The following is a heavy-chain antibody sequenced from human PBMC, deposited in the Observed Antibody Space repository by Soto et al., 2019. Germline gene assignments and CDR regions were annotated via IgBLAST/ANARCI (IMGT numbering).Heavy chain of an antibody. V-gene: IGHV3-43*01. J-gene: IGHJ3*01. D-gene: IGHD3-16*01. CDR2: VSWDSSNR. CDR3: VRGASGAGFVFDL. CDR1: GFTFDDYT. Sequence: GGSLRLSCAASGFTFDDYTMHWVSQRPGKGLEWVSLVSWDSSNRIYADSVKGRFTISRDNINNSLFLQMNSLRAEDTAVYFCVRGASGAGFVFDLWGRGTTVTVSS.